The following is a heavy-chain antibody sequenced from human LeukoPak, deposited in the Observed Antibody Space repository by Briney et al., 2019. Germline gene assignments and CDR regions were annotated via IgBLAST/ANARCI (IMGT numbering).Heavy chain of an antibody. J-gene: IGHJ5*02. D-gene: IGHD3-10*01. CDR1: GGSITTTYY. CDR2: LYHSGNS. CDR3: TRHQTNFYGSGAPFDP. V-gene: IGHV4-39*01. Sequence: SETLSLTCSVSGGSITTTYYWSWIRQPPGGGLEWIASLYHSGNSNYNPSLKSRVTMSVDTSRNQFSLQLTSMTTADTAIYYCTRHQTNFYGSGAPFDPWGQATLVTVSS.